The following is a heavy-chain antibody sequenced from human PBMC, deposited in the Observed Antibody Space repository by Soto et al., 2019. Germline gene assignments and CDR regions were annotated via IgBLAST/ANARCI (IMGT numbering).Heavy chain of an antibody. CDR3: ARDAGFSAFDI. CDR2: IIPILGIA. V-gene: IGHV1-69*08. CDR1: GGTFSSYT. J-gene: IGHJ3*02. Sequence: QVQLVQSGAEVKKPGSSVKVSCKASGGTFSSYTISWVRQAPGQGLEWMGRIIPILGIANYAQKFQGRVTITADKSTSTAYMELSSLGSEDTAVYYCARDAGFSAFDIWGQGTMVTVSS.